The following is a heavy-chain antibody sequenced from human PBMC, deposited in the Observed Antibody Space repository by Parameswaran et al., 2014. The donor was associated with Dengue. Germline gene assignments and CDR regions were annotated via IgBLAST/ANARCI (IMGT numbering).Heavy chain of an antibody. Sequence: SLKISCAASGFTFSSYGMHWVRQAPGKGLEWVAVIWYDGSNKYYADSVKGRFTISRDNSKNTLYLQMNSLRAEDTAVYYCARRGYSYGYFYYYYYMDVWGKGTTVTVSS. CDR1: GFTFSSYG. V-gene: IGHV3-33*01. CDR3: ARRGYSYGYFYYYYYMDV. D-gene: IGHD5-18*01. J-gene: IGHJ6*03. CDR2: IWYDGSNK.